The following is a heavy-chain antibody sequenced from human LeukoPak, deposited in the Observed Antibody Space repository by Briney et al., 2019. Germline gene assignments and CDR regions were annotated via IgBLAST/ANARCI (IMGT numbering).Heavy chain of an antibody. Sequence: GGSLRLSCAASGFTFSSYWMSWVRQAPGRGLQWVASIKQDGSEIYYVDSVKGRLSISRDNDKNSLSLQMNSLRAEDTAVYYCAKLRVDAYDSPNDSWGQGILVTVSS. V-gene: IGHV3-7*02. J-gene: IGHJ4*02. D-gene: IGHD5-12*01. CDR1: GFTFSSYW. CDR2: IKQDGSEI. CDR3: AKLRVDAYDSPNDS.